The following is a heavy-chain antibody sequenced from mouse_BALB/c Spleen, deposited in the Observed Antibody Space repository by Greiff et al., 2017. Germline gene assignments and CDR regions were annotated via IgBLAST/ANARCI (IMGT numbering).Heavy chain of an antibody. J-gene: IGHJ1*01. CDR2: ISYSGST. CDR1: GDSITSGY. Sequence: EVKLVESGPSLVKPSQTLSLTCSVTGDSITSGYWNWIRKFPGNKLEYMGYISYSGSTYYNPSLKSRISITRDTSKNQYYLQLNSVTTEDTATYYCARRYYRYSYWYFDVWGAGTTVTVSS. D-gene: IGHD2-14*01. V-gene: IGHV3-8*02. CDR3: ARRYYRYSYWYFDV.